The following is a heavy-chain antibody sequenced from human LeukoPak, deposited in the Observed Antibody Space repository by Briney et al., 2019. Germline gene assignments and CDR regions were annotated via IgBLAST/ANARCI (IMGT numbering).Heavy chain of an antibody. J-gene: IGHJ3*02. CDR3: ARDHPDHSGYDHLAFDI. CDR2: IIPIFGTA. CDR1: GGTFSSFA. Sequence: SVKVSCKASGGTFSSFAISWVRQAPGQGLEWMGGIIPIFGTANYAQKFQGRVTITTDESTSTAYMELSSLRSEDTAVYYCARDHPDHSGYDHLAFDIWGQGTMVTVSS. V-gene: IGHV1-69*05. D-gene: IGHD5-12*01.